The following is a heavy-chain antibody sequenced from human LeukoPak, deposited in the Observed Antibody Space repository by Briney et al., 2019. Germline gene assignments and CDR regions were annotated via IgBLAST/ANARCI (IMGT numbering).Heavy chain of an antibody. D-gene: IGHD3-9*01. CDR1: GYTFTGYY. Sequence: GASVKVSCKASGYTFTGYYMHWVRQAPGQGLEWMGWINPNSGGTNYAQKFQGRVTMTRDTSISTAYMELSRLRSDDTAVYYCARDNLRRYFDWLLNGVYFDYWGQGTLVTVSS. CDR2: INPNSGGT. CDR3: ARDNLRRYFDWLLNGVYFDY. J-gene: IGHJ4*02. V-gene: IGHV1-2*02.